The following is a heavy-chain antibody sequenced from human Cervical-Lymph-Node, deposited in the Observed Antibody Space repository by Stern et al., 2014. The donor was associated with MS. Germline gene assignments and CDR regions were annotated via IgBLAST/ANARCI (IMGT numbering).Heavy chain of an antibody. V-gene: IGHV5-51*01. Sequence: EVQLVESGAEVKKPGESLKISCKGSGYSFTANWIAWVRKMPGKGLEWMGIIYPCESDSRSSPSFQGQVTISADKSISTAYLQWSSLKASDTAMYYCARDYGDYAFDYWGQGTLVTVSS. CDR1: GYSFTANW. D-gene: IGHD4-17*01. CDR3: ARDYGDYAFDY. J-gene: IGHJ4*02. CDR2: IYPCESDS.